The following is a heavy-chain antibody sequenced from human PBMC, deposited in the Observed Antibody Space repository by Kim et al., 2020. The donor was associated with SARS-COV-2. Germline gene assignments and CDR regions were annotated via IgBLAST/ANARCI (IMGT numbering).Heavy chain of an antibody. Sequence: GGSLRLSCAASGFTFSSYAMHWVRQAPGKGLEWVAVISYDGSNKYYADSVKGRFTISRDNSKNTLYLQMNSLRAEDTAVYYCVGGGYFDWLFDYYYGMDVWGQGTTVTVSS. D-gene: IGHD3-9*01. CDR2: ISYDGSNK. V-gene: IGHV3-30*04. CDR1: GFTFSSYA. CDR3: VGGGYFDWLFDYYYGMDV. J-gene: IGHJ6*02.